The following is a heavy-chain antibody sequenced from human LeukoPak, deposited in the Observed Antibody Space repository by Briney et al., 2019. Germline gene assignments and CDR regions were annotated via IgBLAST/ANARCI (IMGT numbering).Heavy chain of an antibody. CDR2: IYYSGST. V-gene: IGHV4-39*01. CDR1: GGSISGSSYY. J-gene: IGHJ5*02. Sequence: SETLSLTCTVSGGSISGSSYYWGWIRQPPGKGLEWIGSIYYSGSTYYNPSLKSRVTISVDTSKNQFSLKLSSVTAADTAVYYCARVRSIAAAGTSWFDPWGQGTLVTVSS. D-gene: IGHD6-13*01. CDR3: ARVRSIAAAGTSWFDP.